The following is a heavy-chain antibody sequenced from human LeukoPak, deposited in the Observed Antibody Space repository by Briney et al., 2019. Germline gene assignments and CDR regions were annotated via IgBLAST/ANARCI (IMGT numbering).Heavy chain of an antibody. V-gene: IGHV4-59*01. D-gene: IGHD2-15*01. CDR2: IYYSGST. CDR3: ARVGARGYCSGGSCPRWFDP. CDR1: GGSISSYY. J-gene: IGHJ5*02. Sequence: SETLSLTCTVSGGSISSYYWSWIRQPPGKGLEWIGYIYYSGSTNYNPSLKSRVTISVVTSKIPFSLKLSSVTAADTAVYYCARVGARGYCSGGSCPRWFDPWGQGTLVTVSS.